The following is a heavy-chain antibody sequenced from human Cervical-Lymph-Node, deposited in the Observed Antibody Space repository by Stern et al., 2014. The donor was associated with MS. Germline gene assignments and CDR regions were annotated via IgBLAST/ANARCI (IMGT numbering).Heavy chain of an antibody. V-gene: IGHV5-51*01. J-gene: IGHJ4*02. CDR3: ARHHGHSPTPFDS. Sequence: EVQLVQSGSEVKKPGESLKISCKASRDSFTHSWIGWVRQMPGKGLEWMGIIFPADSDTKYSPSFEAQAPFPVDSSPSPAYLQWSSLKASDTAIYYCARHHGHSPTPFDSWGQGTRVTVSS. D-gene: IGHD5-24*01. CDR2: IFPADSDT. CDR1: RDSFTHSW.